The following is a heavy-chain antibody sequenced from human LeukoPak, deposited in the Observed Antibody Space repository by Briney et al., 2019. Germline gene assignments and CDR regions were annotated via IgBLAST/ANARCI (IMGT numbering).Heavy chain of an antibody. D-gene: IGHD5-18*01. Sequence: TSETLSLTCTVSGYSISSGYYWGWIRQPPGKGLEWIGSIYHNGSNYYNPSLKSRVTISVATSKNQFSLKLSSVTAADTAVYYCARGHLHDKAMANWFDPWGQGTLVTVSS. CDR1: GYSISSGYY. J-gene: IGHJ5*02. CDR2: IYHNGSN. V-gene: IGHV4-38-2*02. CDR3: ARGHLHDKAMANWFDP.